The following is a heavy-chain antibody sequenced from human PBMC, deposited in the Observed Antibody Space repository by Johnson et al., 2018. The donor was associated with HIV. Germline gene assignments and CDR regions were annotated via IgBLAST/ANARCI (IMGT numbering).Heavy chain of an antibody. CDR3: ARGGWELPGREAFDF. V-gene: IGHV3-30*04. CDR2: MSYDDSNK. CDR1: GFTFSSYA. J-gene: IGHJ3*01. D-gene: IGHD1-26*01. Sequence: QVQLMESGGGVVQPGRSLRLSCAASGFTFSSYAMHWVRQAPGKGLEWVAVMSYDDSNKYYVDSVKGRFTISRDNSKNTLYLQMNSLRAEDTAVYYCARGGWELPGREAFDFWGQGTMVTVSS.